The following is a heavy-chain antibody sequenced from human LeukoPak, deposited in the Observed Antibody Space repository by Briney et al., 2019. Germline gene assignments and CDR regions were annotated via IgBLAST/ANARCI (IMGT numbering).Heavy chain of an antibody. Sequence: ASVKVSCTASGGTFSIYAISWVRQAPGQGLEWMGGIIPIFGTANYAQKFQGRVTITADESTSTAYMELSSLRSEDTAVYYCATEDRIAAAVLFDYWGQGTLVTVSS. D-gene: IGHD6-13*01. CDR3: ATEDRIAAAVLFDY. CDR1: GGTFSIYA. J-gene: IGHJ4*02. CDR2: IIPIFGTA. V-gene: IGHV1-69*13.